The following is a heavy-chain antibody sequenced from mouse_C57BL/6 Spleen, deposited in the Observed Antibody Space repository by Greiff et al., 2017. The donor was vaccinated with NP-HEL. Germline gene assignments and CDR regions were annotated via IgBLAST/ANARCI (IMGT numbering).Heavy chain of an antibody. V-gene: IGHV2-2*01. CDR2: IWSGGST. CDR1: GFSLTSYG. CDR3: ARKNDYDGYFDV. Sequence: VMLVESGPGLVQPSQSLSITCTVSGFSLTSYGVHWVRQSPGKGLEWLGVIWSGGSTDYNAAFISRLSVSKDNSKSQVFFKMNSLQADDTAIYYCARKNDYDGYFDVWGTGTTVTVSS. D-gene: IGHD2-4*01. J-gene: IGHJ1*03.